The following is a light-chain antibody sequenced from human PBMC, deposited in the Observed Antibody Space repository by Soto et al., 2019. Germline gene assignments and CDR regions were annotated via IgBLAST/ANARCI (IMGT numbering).Light chain of an antibody. CDR3: QQGASFPRT. Sequence: DIQMTQSPSSVSASGGDTVTITCRASLAVSTWLAWYQQKPGGAPKLLIYAASTLQSGVPSRFSGSGSGTDFTLTIRSLQPEDFATYYCQQGASFPRTFGGGTKVEIK. J-gene: IGKJ4*01. CDR2: AAS. V-gene: IGKV1-12*01. CDR1: LAVSTW.